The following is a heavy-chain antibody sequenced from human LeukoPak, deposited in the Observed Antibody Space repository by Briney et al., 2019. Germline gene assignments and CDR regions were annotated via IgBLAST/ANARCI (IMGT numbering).Heavy chain of an antibody. CDR1: GVSISSYC. CDR3: ARVDSRGHYIDY. J-gene: IGHJ4*02. V-gene: IGHV4-59*01. CDR2: IYYSGST. Sequence: AESLSLTCTVSGVSISSYCWSWVRQPPGKGLEWVGYIYYSGSTNYNPSLKNRVTISVDTSKNQCALKLSSVTAADTAVYYCARVDSRGHYIDYWGQGTLVTVSS. D-gene: IGHD3-22*01.